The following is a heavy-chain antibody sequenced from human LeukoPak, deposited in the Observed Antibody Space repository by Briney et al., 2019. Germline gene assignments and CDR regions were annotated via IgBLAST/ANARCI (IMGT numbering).Heavy chain of an antibody. Sequence: GGSLRLSCAVSGFTFSSYEMNWVRQAPGKGLEWVSYISSRGTTIYYVDSVKGRFTISRDNAKISLYLQMNSLRAEDTALYYCARVRSGLHMDVWGQGTTVAVSS. V-gene: IGHV3-48*03. J-gene: IGHJ6*02. CDR3: ARVRSGLHMDV. CDR2: ISSRGTTI. D-gene: IGHD2-15*01. CDR1: GFTFSSYE.